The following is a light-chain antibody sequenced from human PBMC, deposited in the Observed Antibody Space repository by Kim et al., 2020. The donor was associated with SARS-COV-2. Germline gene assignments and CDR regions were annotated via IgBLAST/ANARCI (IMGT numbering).Light chain of an antibody. CDR3: AIWYSTTWV. CDR2: YKTDSNK. CDR1: NGISVAIFY. V-gene: IGLV5-39*01. J-gene: IGLJ3*02. Sequence: FTSTFRNGISVAIFYIYGYQQRQGSLPRFLWTYKTDSNKQQPSGVPSRFSASKDASTNAAFLVISGLQSQDEADYYCAIWYSTTWVFGGGTQLTVL.